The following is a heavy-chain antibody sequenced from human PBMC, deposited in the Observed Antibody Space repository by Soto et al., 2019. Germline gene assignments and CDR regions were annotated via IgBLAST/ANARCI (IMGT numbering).Heavy chain of an antibody. CDR1: GFTFSDYY. CDR3: ARDLDYYYYMDV. Sequence: GGSLRLSCAASGFTFSDYYVSWIRQAPGKGLEWVSYISSSGSTIYYADSVKGRFTISRDNAKNSLYLQMNSLRAEDTAVYYCARDLDYYYYMDVWGKGTTVTVSS. CDR2: ISSSGSTI. V-gene: IGHV3-11*01. J-gene: IGHJ6*03.